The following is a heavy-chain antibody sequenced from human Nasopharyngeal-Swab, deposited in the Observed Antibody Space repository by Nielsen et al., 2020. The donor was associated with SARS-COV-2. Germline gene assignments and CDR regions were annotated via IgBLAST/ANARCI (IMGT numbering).Heavy chain of an antibody. CDR2: ISWNSGSI. CDR1: GFTFGDYA. J-gene: IGHJ4*02. D-gene: IGHD6-19*01. CDR3: ARANSGWYYFDY. V-gene: IGHV3-9*01. Sequence: GGSLRLSCAASGFTFGDYAMHWVRQAPGKGLEWVSGISWNSGSIGYADSVKGRFTISRDNAKNSLYLQMNSLRAEDTALYYCARANSGWYYFDYWGQGTLVTVSS.